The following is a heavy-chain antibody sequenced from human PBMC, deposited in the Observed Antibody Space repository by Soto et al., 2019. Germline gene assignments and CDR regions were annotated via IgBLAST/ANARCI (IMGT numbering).Heavy chain of an antibody. V-gene: IGHV3-48*03. CDR3: VRLDFYGSGSIDT. CDR2: ISSSDNTI. CDR1: GFIFSRYE. D-gene: IGHD3-10*01. J-gene: IGHJ5*02. Sequence: PGGALRLSCAASGFIFSRYEMAWVRQAPGKGLEWLSYISSSDNTIYYADSLRCRFTISRDNARDSLFLHMNSMRAEDTALYYCVRLDFYGSGSIDTWGQGTLVTVSS.